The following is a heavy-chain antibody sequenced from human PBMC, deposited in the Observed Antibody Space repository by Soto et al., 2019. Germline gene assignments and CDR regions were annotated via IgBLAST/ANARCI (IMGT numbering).Heavy chain of an antibody. CDR2: ISYDGSDK. J-gene: IGHJ4*02. Sequence: GGSLRLSCAASGFTFSSYAMHWVRQAPGKGLEWVAVISYDGSDKYYADSVKGRFTISRDNSKNTLYLQMNSLRVEDTAVYYCASTLIRGVITPYFDSGGQGPLVTVSS. CDR1: GFTFSSYA. CDR3: ASTLIRGVITPYFDS. V-gene: IGHV3-30-3*01. D-gene: IGHD3-10*01.